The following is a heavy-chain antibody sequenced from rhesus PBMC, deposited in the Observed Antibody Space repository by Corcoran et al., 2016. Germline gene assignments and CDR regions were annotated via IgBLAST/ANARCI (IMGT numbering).Heavy chain of an antibody. Sequence: QVQLQESGPAVVKPSETLSLTCAVSGGSISSSNWWSWIRQSPGKGLEWIGGIYGSGGSTEYNPPLKSRVTISIDTSKNQFSLKLSSVTAADTAVYYCARGSLVLLAMSHWGQGLRVTVSS. CDR2: IYGSGGST. V-gene: IGHV4-93*02. CDR1: GGSISSSNW. J-gene: IGHJ3*01. CDR3: ARGSLVLLAMSH. D-gene: IGHD2-2*01.